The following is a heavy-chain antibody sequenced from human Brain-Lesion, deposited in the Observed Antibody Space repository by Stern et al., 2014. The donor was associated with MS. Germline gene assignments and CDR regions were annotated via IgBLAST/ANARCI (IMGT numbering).Heavy chain of an antibody. CDR2: INRDGSDT. D-gene: IGHD3-16*01. V-gene: IGHV3-74*02. J-gene: IGHJ4*02. CDR1: GFTFSSYW. CDR3: ARGVGDY. Sequence: EVQLVQSGGGLVQPGGSLRLSCAASGFTFSSYWMHWVRQFPEKGLFWVSQINRDGSDTSYAVSVKGRFSISRDNIRNMLYLRMTSLRAEDTAVYYCARGVGDYWGQGARVTVSS.